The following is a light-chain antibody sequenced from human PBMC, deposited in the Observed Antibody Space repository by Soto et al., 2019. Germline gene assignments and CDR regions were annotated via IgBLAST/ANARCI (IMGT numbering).Light chain of an antibody. J-gene: IGLJ1*01. CDR3: SSYAGSYTYV. CDR1: SSDVGGYNF. V-gene: IGLV2-11*01. CDR2: DVN. Sequence: QSVLTQPRSVSGSPGQSVTISCTGTSSDVGGYNFVSWYQHHPGKAPKLMIYDVNKRPSGVPDRFSGSKSGNTASLTISGLQAEDEGDYYCSSYAGSYTYVLGTGTKVTVL.